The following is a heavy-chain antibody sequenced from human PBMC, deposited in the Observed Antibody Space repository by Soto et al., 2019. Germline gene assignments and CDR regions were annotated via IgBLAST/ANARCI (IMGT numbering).Heavy chain of an antibody. CDR1: GGTFSSYA. V-gene: IGHV1-69*01. D-gene: IGHD1-20*01. CDR2: IIPIFGTA. Sequence: QVQLVQSVAEVKKPGSSVKVSCKASGGTFSSYAISWVRQAPGQGLEWMGGIIPIFGTANYAQKFQGRVTITADESTSTAYMELSSLRSEDTAVYYCARVIRQHLNWNDAFDIWGQGTMVTVSS. CDR3: ARVIRQHLNWNDAFDI. J-gene: IGHJ3*02.